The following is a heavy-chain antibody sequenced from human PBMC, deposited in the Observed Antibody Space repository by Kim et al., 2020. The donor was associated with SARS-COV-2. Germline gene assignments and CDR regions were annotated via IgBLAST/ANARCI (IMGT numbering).Heavy chain of an antibody. D-gene: IGHD2-2*01. V-gene: IGHV4-39*01. CDR1: GGSISSSSYY. CDR2: IYYSGST. Sequence: SETLSLTCTVSGGSISSSSYYWGWIRQPPGKGLEWIGSIYYSGSTYYNPSLKSRVTISVDTSKNQFSLKLSSVTAADTAVYYCARLEYQLPIDYWGQGTLVTVSS. J-gene: IGHJ4*02. CDR3: ARLEYQLPIDY.